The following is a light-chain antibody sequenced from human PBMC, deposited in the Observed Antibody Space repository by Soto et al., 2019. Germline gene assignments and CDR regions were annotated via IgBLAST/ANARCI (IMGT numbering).Light chain of an antibody. V-gene: IGLV1-40*01. J-gene: IGLJ3*02. CDR3: QSYDSSVSGWV. CDR2: GTS. Sequence: QSVLTQPPSVSGAPGQRVTISCTGSSSNIGAGYDVHWYQQLPGTAPKLLIYGTSNRPSGVPDRFSGSKSGTSASLAITGLQAEHEADYYCQSYDSSVSGWVFGGGTKLTVL. CDR1: SSNIGAGYD.